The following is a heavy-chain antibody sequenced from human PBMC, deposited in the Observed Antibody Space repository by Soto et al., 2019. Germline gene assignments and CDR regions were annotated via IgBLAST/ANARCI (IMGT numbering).Heavy chain of an antibody. CDR2: IDWDDDK. Sequence: SGPTLVNPTQTLTLTCTFSGFSLSTSGMCVSWIRQPPGKALEWLALIDWDDDKYHSTSLKTRLTISKDTSKNQVVLTMTNMDPVDTATYYCARSIVVVPGHWFDPWGQGTLVTVSS. CDR3: ARSIVVVPGHWFDP. J-gene: IGHJ5*02. V-gene: IGHV2-70*01. CDR1: GFSLSTSGMC. D-gene: IGHD2-2*01.